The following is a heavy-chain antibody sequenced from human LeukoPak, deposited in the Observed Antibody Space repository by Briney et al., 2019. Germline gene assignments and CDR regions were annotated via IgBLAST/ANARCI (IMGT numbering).Heavy chain of an antibody. J-gene: IGHJ4*02. Sequence: GGSLRLSCAASGFTFGSPWMHWVRQAPGKGLVWVSRINSDGSATAYADSVKGRFTISRDNAKNSLYLQMNSLRAEDTAMYYCVKDSGRYRFEYWGQGILVTVSS. D-gene: IGHD6-25*01. V-gene: IGHV3-74*01. CDR1: GFTFGSPW. CDR2: INSDGSAT. CDR3: VKDSGRYRFEY.